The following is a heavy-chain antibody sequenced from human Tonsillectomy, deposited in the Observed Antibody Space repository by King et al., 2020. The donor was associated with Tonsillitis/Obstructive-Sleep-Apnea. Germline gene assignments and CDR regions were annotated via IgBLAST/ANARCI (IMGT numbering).Heavy chain of an antibody. CDR1: GFTFRSYW. CDR2: IKHDGRET. Sequence: GQLVQSGGGLVQPGGSLRLSCAASGFTFRSYWMSWVRQAPGKGLEWVANIKHDGRETFYVDSLKGRFTISRDNAKNSLFLQMNSLGVEETAVYYCARGAYWGQGTLVTVSS. V-gene: IGHV3-7*04. CDR3: ARGAY. J-gene: IGHJ4*02.